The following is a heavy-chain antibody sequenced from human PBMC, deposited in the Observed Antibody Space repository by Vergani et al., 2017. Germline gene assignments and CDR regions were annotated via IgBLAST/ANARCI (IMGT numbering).Heavy chain of an antibody. J-gene: IGHJ4*02. CDR2: ISGSGGST. V-gene: IGHV3-23*01. CDR3: AKDLNQQGLVPVYFDY. CDR1: GFTFSSYA. D-gene: IGHD6-19*01. Sequence: EVQLLESGGGLVQPGGSLRLSCAASGFTFSSYAMSWVRQAPGKGLEWVSAISGSGGSTYYADSVKGRFTISRDNSKNTLYLQMNSLRAEDTAVYYCAKDLNQQGLVPVYFDYWGQGTLVTVSS.